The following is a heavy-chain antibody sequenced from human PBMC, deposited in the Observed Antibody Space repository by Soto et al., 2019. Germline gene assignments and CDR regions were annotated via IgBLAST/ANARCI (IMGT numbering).Heavy chain of an antibody. Sequence: GGSLRLSCAASGFTFSSYAMSWVRQAPGKGLEWVSAISGSGGSTYYADSVKGRFTISRDNSKNTLYLQMNSLRAEDTVVYYCARATLQRGPDVLRYFDWSSVLDYWGQGTLVTVSS. J-gene: IGHJ4*02. CDR3: ARATLQRGPDVLRYFDWSSVLDY. D-gene: IGHD3-9*01. V-gene: IGHV3-23*01. CDR2: ISGSGGST. CDR1: GFTFSSYA.